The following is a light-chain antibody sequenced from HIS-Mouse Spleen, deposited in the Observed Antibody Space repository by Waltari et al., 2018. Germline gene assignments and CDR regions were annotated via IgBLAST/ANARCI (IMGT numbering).Light chain of an antibody. CDR3: YSTDSSGNHRV. Sequence: SYELTQPPSVSVAPGQPARITCSGDALPQKYAYTSHQKSCQAPVLVIYEDSKRPSGIPERFSGSSSGTMATLTISGAQVEDEADYYCYSTDSSGNHRVFGGGTKLTVL. J-gene: IGLJ2*01. CDR1: ALPQKY. V-gene: IGLV3-10*01. CDR2: EDS.